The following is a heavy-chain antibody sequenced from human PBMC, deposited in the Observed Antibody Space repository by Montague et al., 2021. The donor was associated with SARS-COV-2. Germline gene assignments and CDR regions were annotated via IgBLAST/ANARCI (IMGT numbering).Heavy chain of an antibody. J-gene: IGHJ4*02. CDR1: GGSISSYY. V-gene: IGHV4-59*01. CDR3: ARAVGYGDPFDY. D-gene: IGHD4-17*01. CDR2: IYSSGST. Sequence: SETLSLTCTVSGGSISSYYWNWIRQPPGKGLEWIGYIYSSGSTNYHPSLKSRVTISVDTSKNQFSLKLSSVTAADTAVYYCARAVGYGDPFDYWGQGTLVTVSS.